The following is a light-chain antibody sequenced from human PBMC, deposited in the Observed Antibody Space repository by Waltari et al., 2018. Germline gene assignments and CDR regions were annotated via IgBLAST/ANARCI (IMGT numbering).Light chain of an antibody. V-gene: IGKV1-39*01. J-gene: IGKJ1*01. CDR3: QQSYTTPRTYNNPRP. Sequence: TQMTQTPSSLAAAVGDRVSITCRASQPISNRLNWYHHKPGKAPRLLIYAASSLQTGVPSRFTGSGSGTDFPLTIANLQPEDFATYYCQQSYTTPRTYNNPRPSGQGTQVEVK. CDR1: QPISNR. CDR2: AAS.